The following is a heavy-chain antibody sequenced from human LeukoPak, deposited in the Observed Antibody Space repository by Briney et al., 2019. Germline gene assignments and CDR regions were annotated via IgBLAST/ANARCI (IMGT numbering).Heavy chain of an antibody. CDR3: ARGVLNGFSYFDY. Sequence: PSQTLSLTCTVSGGSISSGDYYWSWIRQPPGKGLEWIGYIYYSGSTYYNPSLKSRVTISVDTSKNQFSLKLSSVTAADTAVYYCARGVLNGFSYFDYWGQGTQVTVSS. D-gene: IGHD3-3*01. CDR1: GGSISSGDYY. V-gene: IGHV4-30-4*08. CDR2: IYYSGST. J-gene: IGHJ4*02.